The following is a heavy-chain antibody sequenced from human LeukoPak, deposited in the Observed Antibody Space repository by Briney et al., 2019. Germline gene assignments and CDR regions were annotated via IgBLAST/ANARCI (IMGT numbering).Heavy chain of an antibody. CDR1: GYTFTSYD. CDR2: MNPNSGNT. Sequence: ASVTVSCKASGYTFTSYDINWVRQAAGQGLEWMGWMNPNSGNTVYAQKFQGRVTMTRNTSISTAYMELSSLRSEDTAVYYCARGHVGPVLNYYYYMDVWGKGTTVTISS. D-gene: IGHD2/OR15-2a*01. V-gene: IGHV1-8*01. CDR3: ARGHVGPVLNYYYYMDV. J-gene: IGHJ6*03.